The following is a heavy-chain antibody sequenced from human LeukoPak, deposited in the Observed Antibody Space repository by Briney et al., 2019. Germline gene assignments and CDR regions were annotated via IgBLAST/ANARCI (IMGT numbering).Heavy chain of an antibody. D-gene: IGHD3-10*01. CDR2: ISSSGSTI. V-gene: IGHV3-48*03. CDR1: GFTFSSYE. Sequence: PGGSLRLSCAASGFTFSSYEMNWVRQAPGEGLEWVSYISSSGSTIYYADSVKGRFTISRDNAKNSLYLQMNSLRAEDTAVYYCATVRGVPENYWGQGTLVTVSS. CDR3: ATVRGVPENY. J-gene: IGHJ4*02.